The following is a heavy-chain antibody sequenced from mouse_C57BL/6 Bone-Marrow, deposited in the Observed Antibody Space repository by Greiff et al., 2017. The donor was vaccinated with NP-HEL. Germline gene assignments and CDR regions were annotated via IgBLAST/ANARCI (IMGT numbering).Heavy chain of an antibody. CDR2: ISDGGSYT. CDR1: GFTFSSYA. CDR3: ARDSLSYKAMDY. Sequence: EVKLLESGGGLVKPGGSLKLSCAASGFTFSSYAMSWVRQTPEKRLEWVATISDGGSYTYYPDNVKGRFTISRDNAKNNLYLQMSHLKSEDTAMYYCARDSLSYKAMDYWGKGTSVTVSS. V-gene: IGHV5-4*01. D-gene: IGHD1-3*01. J-gene: IGHJ4*01.